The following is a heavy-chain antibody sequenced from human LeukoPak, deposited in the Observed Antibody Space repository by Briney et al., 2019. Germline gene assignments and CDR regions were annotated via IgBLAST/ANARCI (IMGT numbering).Heavy chain of an antibody. D-gene: IGHD6-13*01. V-gene: IGHV3-23*01. CDR2: IGSSGGGI. CDR1: GFTFSTYT. J-gene: IGHJ6*02. CDR3: AKGLAAAAYYGMDV. Sequence: GGSLRLSCAASGFTFSTYTMYWVRHPPGKSLEWVSIIGSSGGGIHYADSVKGRFTISRDNSKNALYLQMNSLRAEDTAVYYCAKGLAAAAYYGMDVWGQGTTVTVSS.